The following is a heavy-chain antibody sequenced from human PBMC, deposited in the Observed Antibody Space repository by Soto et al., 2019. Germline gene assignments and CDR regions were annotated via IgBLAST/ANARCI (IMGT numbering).Heavy chain of an antibody. J-gene: IGHJ6*03. CDR3: ARRGAAAFYAHYYLDA. CDR1: GGSISPYY. V-gene: IGHV4-59*01. D-gene: IGHD6-13*01. Sequence: QVQLQESGPGLVKPSETLSLTCTVSGGSISPYYWSWIRQPPGKGLEWIGYVYYRGNTNYNPSLESRVTISVDTSRNPFSLNLTSGPAADTAVYYRARRGAAAFYAHYYLDAWGRGTAVTVS. CDR2: VYYRGNT.